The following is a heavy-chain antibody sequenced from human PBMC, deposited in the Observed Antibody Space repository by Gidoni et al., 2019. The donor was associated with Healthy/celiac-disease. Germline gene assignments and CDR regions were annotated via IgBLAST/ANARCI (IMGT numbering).Heavy chain of an antibody. D-gene: IGHD2-2*01. V-gene: IGHV3-74*01. CDR3: ARAQSGYCSSTSCPYYYYGMDV. CDR2: INSDGSST. J-gene: IGHJ6*02. CDR1: GFTFSSYW. Sequence: EVQLVESGGGLVQPGGSLRLSCAASGFTFSSYWMHWVRQAPGKGLVWVSRINSDGSSTSYADSVKGRFTISRDNAKNTLYLQMNSLRAEDTAVYYCARAQSGYCSSTSCPYYYYGMDVWGQGTTVTVSS.